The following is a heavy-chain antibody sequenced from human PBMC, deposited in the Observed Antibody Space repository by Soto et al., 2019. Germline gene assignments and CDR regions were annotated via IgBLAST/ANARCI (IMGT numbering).Heavy chain of an antibody. V-gene: IGHV3-33*01. CDR2: IWYDGSNK. J-gene: IGHJ6*04. CDR3: ARDLGVVPSAPLAF. CDR1: GFTFSSYG. D-gene: IGHD2-2*01. Sequence: VQLVESGGGVVQPGRSLRLSCAASGFTFSSYGIHWVRQAPGKGLEWVAVIWYDGSNKYYADSVKGRFTISRDNSKNSLHLQMNSLRSEDTDVYYCARDLGVVPSAPLAFWGKGTTGTVSS.